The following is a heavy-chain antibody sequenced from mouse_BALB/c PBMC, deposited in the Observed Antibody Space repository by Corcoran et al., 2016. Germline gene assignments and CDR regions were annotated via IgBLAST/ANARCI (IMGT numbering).Heavy chain of an antibody. CDR2: INPYNDGT. CDR3: ARCYGSSHWYFDV. Sequence: EVQLQQSGPELVKPGASVKMSCKASGYTFTSYVMHWVKQKPGQGLEWIGYINPYNDGTKYNEKFKDKATLTSDKSSSTAYMELSSLTSEDSAVYYCARCYGSSHWYFDVWGAGTTVTVSS. CDR1: GYTFTSYV. J-gene: IGHJ1*01. V-gene: IGHV1S136*01. D-gene: IGHD1-1*01.